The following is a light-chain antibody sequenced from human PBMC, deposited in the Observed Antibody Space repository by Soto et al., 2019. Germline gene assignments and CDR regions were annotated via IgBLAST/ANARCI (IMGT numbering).Light chain of an antibody. CDR2: GAS. V-gene: IGKV3-15*01. CDR1: QSVSIN. CDR3: QHYNNWPPWT. J-gene: IGKJ1*01. Sequence: EVVMTQSPATLSVSPGERATLSCRASQSVSINLAWYQQKPGQAPRLLIYGASTRATGIPARFRGSGSGTEFTLTITNLQSEDFAVYYCQHYNNWPPWTFGQGTKVEIK.